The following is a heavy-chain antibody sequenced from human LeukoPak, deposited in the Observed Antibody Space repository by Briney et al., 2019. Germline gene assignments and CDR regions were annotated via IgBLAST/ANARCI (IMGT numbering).Heavy chain of an antibody. CDR2: ISYDGSNK. V-gene: IGHV3-30*18. J-gene: IGHJ4*02. D-gene: IGHD3-22*01. Sequence: GGSLRLPCAASGFTFSSYAMHWVRQAPGKGLEWVAVISYDGSNKYYTGSVKGRFTISRDNSKNTLYLQMNSLRAEDTAVYYCAKSSSYYDSRGYYSPDYFDYWGQGTLVTVSS. CDR3: AKSSSYYDSRGYYSPDYFDY. CDR1: GFTFSSYA.